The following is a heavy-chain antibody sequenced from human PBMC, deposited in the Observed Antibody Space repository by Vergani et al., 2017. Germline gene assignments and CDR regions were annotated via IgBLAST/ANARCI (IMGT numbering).Heavy chain of an antibody. V-gene: IGHV5-51*01. CDR2: IYPGDSDT. J-gene: IGHJ4*02. Sequence: EVQLVQSGAEVKKPGESLKISCKGSGYSFTSYWIGWVRQMPVKGLEWMGIIYPGDSDTRYRPSFQGQVTIAADKSISTAYRQWSSLKASDTAMYYCARHSGSYRDPFDYWGQGTLVTVSS. CDR3: ARHSGSYRDPFDY. CDR1: GYSFTSYW. D-gene: IGHD1-26*01.